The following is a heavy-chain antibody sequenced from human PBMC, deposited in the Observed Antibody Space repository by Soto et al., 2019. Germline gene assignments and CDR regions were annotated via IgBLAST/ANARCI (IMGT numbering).Heavy chain of an antibody. CDR3: ARDLEYCSGGSCYSTEFDY. CDR2: ISSSGSTI. J-gene: IGHJ4*02. D-gene: IGHD2-15*01. V-gene: IGHV3-11*01. Sequence: GGSLRLSCAASGFTFSDYYMSWIRQAPGKGLEWVSYISSSGSTIYYADSVKGRFTISRDNAKNSLYLQMNSLRAEDTAVYYCARDLEYCSGGSCYSTEFDYWGQGTLVTVFS. CDR1: GFTFSDYY.